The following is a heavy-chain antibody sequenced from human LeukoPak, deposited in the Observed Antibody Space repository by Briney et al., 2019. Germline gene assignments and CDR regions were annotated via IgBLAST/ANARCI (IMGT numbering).Heavy chain of an antibody. CDR1: GDSISNPYYY. V-gene: IGHV4-39*02. Sequence: SETLSLTCTVSGDSISNPYYYWAWIRQPPGKGLEWIGNVYYNGDAFYNPSLESRVIMSEDTSKNHFSLKLTSVTAADMAFYYCATYRDDWFDPWGQGILVTVSS. CDR2: VYYNGDA. D-gene: IGHD5-24*01. CDR3: ATYRDDWFDP. J-gene: IGHJ5*02.